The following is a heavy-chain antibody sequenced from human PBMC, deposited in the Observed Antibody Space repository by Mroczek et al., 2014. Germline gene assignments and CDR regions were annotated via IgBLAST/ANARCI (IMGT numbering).Heavy chain of an antibody. V-gene: IGHV3-64*01. Sequence: VQLVQSGGGLVQPGGSLRLSCAASGFTFSSYAMHWVRQAPGKGLEYVSAISSNGGSTYYANSVKGRFTISRDNSKNTLYLQMGSLRAEDMAVYYCARGPPSDTARSSGAFDIWGQGTMVTVSS. D-gene: IGHD5-18*01. CDR1: GFTFSSYA. CDR3: ARGPPSDTARSSGAFDI. J-gene: IGHJ3*02. CDR2: ISSNGGST.